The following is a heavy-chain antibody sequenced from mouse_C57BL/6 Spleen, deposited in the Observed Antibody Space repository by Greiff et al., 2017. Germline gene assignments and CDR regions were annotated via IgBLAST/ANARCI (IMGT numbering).Heavy chain of an antibody. CDR2: IYPGSGST. V-gene: IGHV1-55*01. Sequence: QVQLQQPGAELVKPGASVKMSCKASGYTFTSYWITWVKQRPGQGLEWIGDIYPGSGSTNYNEKFKSKATLTVDTSSSTAYMQLSSLTSEDSAVYYCARSGNWDVKFAYWGQGTLVTVSA. D-gene: IGHD4-1*01. CDR1: GYTFTSYW. CDR3: ARSGNWDVKFAY. J-gene: IGHJ3*01.